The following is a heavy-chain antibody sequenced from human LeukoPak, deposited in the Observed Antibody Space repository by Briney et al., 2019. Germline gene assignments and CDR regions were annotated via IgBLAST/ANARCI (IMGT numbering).Heavy chain of an antibody. D-gene: IGHD4-17*01. CDR2: ISGYNGDT. V-gene: IGHV1-18*01. CDR3: ARHKVNDYGDSIDY. J-gene: IGHJ4*02. Sequence: ASVKVSCRASGFPFNTHAVAWVRQAPGQGLEWMGWISGYNGDTKYAQKFQGRVVMTKDTSVTTAYMELSSLTSDDTAVYYCARHKVNDYGDSIDYWGQGTLVTVSS. CDR1: GFPFNTHA.